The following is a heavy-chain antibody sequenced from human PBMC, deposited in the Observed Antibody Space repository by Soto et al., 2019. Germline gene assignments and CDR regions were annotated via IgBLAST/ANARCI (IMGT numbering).Heavy chain of an antibody. J-gene: IGHJ5*02. D-gene: IGHD5-18*01. CDR1: GFTFGSHG. CDR2: IWYHGTTK. CDR3: ARDVDTTSHLNWFDP. V-gene: IGHV3-33*08. Sequence: PGGSLRLSCAASGFTFGSHGMHWVRQAPGKGLEWVAVIWYHGTTKNYADSVKGRFTISRDISKNTVYLQMDSLEVEDTAVYYCARDVDTTSHLNWFDPWGQGVMVTVSS.